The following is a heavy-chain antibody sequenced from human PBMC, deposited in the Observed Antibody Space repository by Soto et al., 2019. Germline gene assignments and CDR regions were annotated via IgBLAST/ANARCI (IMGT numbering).Heavy chain of an antibody. Sequence: ASVKVSCKSSGYIFTNFYLHWVRQASGQGLEWMGVIFPNGDRTSYAQSFQGRVTMTRDTSTSTDQMELSSLTCEDTAVYFCAREAPSTGAFDIWGQGTMVTVSS. V-gene: IGHV1-46*01. J-gene: IGHJ3*02. CDR3: AREAPSTGAFDI. D-gene: IGHD2-8*02. CDR1: GYIFTNFY. CDR2: IFPNGDRT.